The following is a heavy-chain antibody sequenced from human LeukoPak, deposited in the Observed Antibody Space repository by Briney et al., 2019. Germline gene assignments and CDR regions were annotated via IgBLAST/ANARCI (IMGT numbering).Heavy chain of an antibody. CDR2: ISSSSSYI. CDR1: GFTFSSYS. V-gene: IGHV3-21*01. D-gene: IGHD2-2*02. J-gene: IGHJ3*02. CDR3: ARVLVVVPAAIGGAFDI. Sequence: PGGSLRLSCAASGFTFSSYSMNWVRQAPGKGLEWVSSISSSSSYIYYADSVKGRFTISRDNAKNSLCLQMNSLRAEDTAVYYCARVLVVVPAAIGGAFDIWGQGTMVTVSS.